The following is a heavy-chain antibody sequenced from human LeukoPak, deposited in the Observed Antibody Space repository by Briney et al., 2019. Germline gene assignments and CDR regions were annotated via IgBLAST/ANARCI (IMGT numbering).Heavy chain of an antibody. J-gene: IGHJ6*03. V-gene: IGHV3-48*03. CDR2: ISSSGTTP. D-gene: IGHD7-27*01. CDR1: GFNLRSYE. Sequence: GGSLRLSCAASGFNLRSYEMNWVRQAPGKGLEWVSFISSSGTTPYYADSVKGRFTISRDNAKNSLYLQMNSLRAEDTAVYYCAKGNNWGGYYYYYMDVWGKGTTVTVSS. CDR3: AKGNNWGGYYYYYMDV.